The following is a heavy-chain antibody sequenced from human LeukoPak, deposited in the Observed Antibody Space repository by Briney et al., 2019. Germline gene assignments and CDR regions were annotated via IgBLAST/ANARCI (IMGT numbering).Heavy chain of an antibody. CDR3: ANDACSSTSCHYYYYYGMDV. Sequence: PGGSLRLSCAASGFTFDDYAMHWVRQAPGKGLEWVSLISGDGGSTYYADSVKGRFTISRDNSKNSLYLQMNSLRTEDTALYYCANDACSSTSCHYYYYYGMDVWGQGTTVTVSS. CDR1: GFTFDDYA. V-gene: IGHV3-43*02. D-gene: IGHD2-2*01. J-gene: IGHJ6*02. CDR2: ISGDGGST.